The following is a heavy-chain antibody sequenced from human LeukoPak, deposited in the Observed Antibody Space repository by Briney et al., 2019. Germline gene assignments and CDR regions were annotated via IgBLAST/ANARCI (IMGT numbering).Heavy chain of an antibody. D-gene: IGHD4-11*01. V-gene: IGHV4-39*07. CDR2: IYYSGTT. CDR1: GGSISSSSYY. J-gene: IGHJ4*02. Sequence: SETLSLTCTVSGGSISSSSYYWGWIRQPPGKGLEWIGSIYYSGTTYYNPSLKSRVTITVDTSNNPFSLKLSSVTAADTAVYYCASGDQPYRNYDWWSFPHPPYCYWGQGALVTVSS. CDR3: ASGDQPYRNYDWWSFPHPPYCY.